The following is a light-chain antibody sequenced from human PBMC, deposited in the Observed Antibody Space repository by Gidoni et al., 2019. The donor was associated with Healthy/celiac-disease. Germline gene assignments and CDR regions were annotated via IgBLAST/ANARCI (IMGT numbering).Light chain of an antibody. CDR2: GAP. J-gene: IGKJ2*01. CDR1: QSVSSN. Sequence: DIVMTQSPATLSVSPGERATLSCRATQSVSSNLAWYQQKPGQAPRLLIYGAPTRATGIPARFSGSGSGTEFTLTISSLQSEDFAVYYCQQYNNWPPYTFGQGTKLEIK. V-gene: IGKV3-15*01. CDR3: QQYNNWPPYT.